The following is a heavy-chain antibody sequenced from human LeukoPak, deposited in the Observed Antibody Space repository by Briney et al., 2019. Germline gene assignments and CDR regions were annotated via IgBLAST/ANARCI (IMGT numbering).Heavy chain of an antibody. CDR2: IKIDGSEK. Sequence: PGGSLRLSCAASGFTFSNHWMSWARQPPGKGLEWLANIKIDGSEKNYVDSVRGRFTISRDNAKNSVYLQMNSLRVEDTAVYYCAPYFFGSGTSLGYWGQGTLVTVSS. CDR1: GFTFSNHW. D-gene: IGHD3-10*01. J-gene: IGHJ4*02. V-gene: IGHV3-7*01. CDR3: APYFFGSGTSLGY.